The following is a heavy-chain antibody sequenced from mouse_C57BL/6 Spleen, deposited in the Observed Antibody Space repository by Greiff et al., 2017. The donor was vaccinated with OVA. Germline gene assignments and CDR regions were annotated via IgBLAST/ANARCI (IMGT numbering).Heavy chain of an antibody. CDR1: GYSITSGYY. Sequence: EVPLQESGPGLVKPSQSLSLTCSVTGYSITSGYYWNWIRQFPGNKREWVGYLSYDGSNNYNPSLKNRISITRDTSKNQFFLKLNSVTTEYTATYYCARYYGSLWYFDVWGTGTTVTVSS. CDR2: LSYDGSN. J-gene: IGHJ1*03. D-gene: IGHD1-1*01. V-gene: IGHV3-6*01. CDR3: ARYYGSLWYFDV.